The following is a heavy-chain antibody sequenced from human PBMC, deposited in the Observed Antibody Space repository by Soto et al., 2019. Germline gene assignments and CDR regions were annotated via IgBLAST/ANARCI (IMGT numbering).Heavy chain of an antibody. D-gene: IGHD2-21*01. CDR3: ARDRTWGGEPFQH. CDR2: IWYDGSNK. J-gene: IGHJ1*01. V-gene: IGHV3-33*01. CDR1: GFTFSSYG. Sequence: QVQLVESGGGVVQPGRSLRLSCAASGFTFSSYGMHWVRQAPGKGLEWVAVIWYDGSNKYYADSVKGRFTISRDNSKNTLYLQMNSLRAEDTAVYYCARDRTWGGEPFQHWGQGTLVTVSS.